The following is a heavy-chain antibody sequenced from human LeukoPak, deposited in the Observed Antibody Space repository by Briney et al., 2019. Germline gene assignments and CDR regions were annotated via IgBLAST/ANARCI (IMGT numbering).Heavy chain of an antibody. J-gene: IGHJ4*02. Sequence: GGSLRLSCAVSGFTVSGNYMSWVRQAPGKGLEWVSLIYSGGTTYYADSVKGRFTISRDNSKNTLYLLMNSLRTEDTAVYYCARDPLYYGSGSFDYWGQGTLVTVSS. V-gene: IGHV3-53*05. D-gene: IGHD3-10*01. CDR1: GFTVSGNY. CDR2: IYSGGTT. CDR3: ARDPLYYGSGSFDY.